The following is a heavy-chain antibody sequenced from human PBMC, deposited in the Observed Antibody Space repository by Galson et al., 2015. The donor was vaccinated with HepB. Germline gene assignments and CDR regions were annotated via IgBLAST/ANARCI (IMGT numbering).Heavy chain of an antibody. CDR1: GFTFSNAW. J-gene: IGHJ3*02. V-gene: IGHV3-15*01. Sequence: SLRLSCAASGFTFSNAWMSWVRQAPGKGLEWVGRIKSKTDGGTTDYAAPVKGRFTISRDDSKNTLYLQMNSLKTEDTAVYYCTTDGWAAARDAFDIWGQGTMVTVSS. D-gene: IGHD6-13*01. CDR3: TTDGWAAARDAFDI. CDR2: IKSKTDGGTT.